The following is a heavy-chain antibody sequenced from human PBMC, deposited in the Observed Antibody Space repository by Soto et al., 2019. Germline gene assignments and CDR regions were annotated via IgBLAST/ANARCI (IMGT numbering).Heavy chain of an antibody. Sequence: QVHLVQSGPELKKPGASVKVSCKASGYNFAGSGINWVRQAPGQGLEWMGWISAYNGNTKYAQKIQGRVTMTTDTTTNSYYMGMMRLRTDDSAVYSCARGGIRDFTRLGFDYCAIADWGHETTVSVSS. CDR3: ARGGIRDFTRLGFDYCAIAD. CDR2: ISAYNGNT. CDR1: GYNFAGSG. J-gene: IGHJ6*02. V-gene: IGHV1-18*01. D-gene: IGHD3-16*01.